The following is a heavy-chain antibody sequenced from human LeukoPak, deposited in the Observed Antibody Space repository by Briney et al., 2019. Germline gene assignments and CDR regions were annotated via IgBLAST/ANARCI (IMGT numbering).Heavy chain of an antibody. CDR2: ISHVGDT. V-gene: IGHV3-13*01. CDR3: ARVRYVSSWSFDY. Sequence: PGGSLRLSCAASGSTSSSYDMHWVRQATGKGLEWVSGISHVGDTYYSGSVKGRFTISRENAKNSLYLQMNSLRAGDTAVYYCARVRYVSSWSFDYWGQGTLVTVSS. D-gene: IGHD6-13*01. CDR1: GSTSSSYD. J-gene: IGHJ4*02.